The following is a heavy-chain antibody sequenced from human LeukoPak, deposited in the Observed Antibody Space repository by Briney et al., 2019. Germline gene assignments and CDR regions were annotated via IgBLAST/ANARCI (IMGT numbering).Heavy chain of an antibody. D-gene: IGHD2-2*02. Sequence: GESLKISCKCSGSNFLNCWIVWVRQMPGKGLEWMATINPADSESRYSPSFEGQVTISADKSISTAYLQWSSLKASDTAMYYCARLHCSSTSCYTTYGMDVWGQGTTVTVSS. CDR3: ARLHCSSTSCYTTYGMDV. CDR1: GSNFLNCW. V-gene: IGHV5-51*01. J-gene: IGHJ6*02. CDR2: INPADSES.